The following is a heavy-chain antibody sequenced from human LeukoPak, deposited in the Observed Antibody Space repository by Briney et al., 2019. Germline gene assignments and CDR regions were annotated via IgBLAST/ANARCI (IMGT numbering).Heavy chain of an antibody. J-gene: IGHJ4*02. CDR3: VRVASGSYYVIDY. CDR1: GFTLRVYA. Sequence: GRSLRLSCAASGFTLRVYAMHWVREAPGTGRGWGAVISFDGGNNYYTDSVKGRFTISRDISKNTPYLQMNRLRAEDTAVYSCVRVASGSYYVIDYWGQGTLVTVSS. D-gene: IGHD1-26*01. CDR2: ISFDGGNN. V-gene: IGHV3-30*04.